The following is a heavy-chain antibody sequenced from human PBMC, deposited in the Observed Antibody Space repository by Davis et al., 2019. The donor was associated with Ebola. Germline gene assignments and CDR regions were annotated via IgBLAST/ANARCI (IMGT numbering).Heavy chain of an antibody. V-gene: IGHV1-8*01. Sequence: ASVKVSCKASGYTFTNYDVHWVRQGTGQGLEWIGWMNPNSGNTGYGQKFQGRVTMTTDTTTSTAYMELRSLRSDDTAVYYCARTRDQYYDSTGYWDYWGQGTLITVSS. D-gene: IGHD3-22*01. CDR3: ARTRDQYYDSTGYWDY. CDR2: MNPNSGNT. CDR1: GYTFTNYD. J-gene: IGHJ4*02.